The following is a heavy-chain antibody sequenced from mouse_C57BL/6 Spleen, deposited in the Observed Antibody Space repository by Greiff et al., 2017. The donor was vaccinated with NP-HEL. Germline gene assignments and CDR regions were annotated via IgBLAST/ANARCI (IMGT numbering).Heavy chain of an antibody. J-gene: IGHJ4*01. Sequence: VQLQQSGPELVKPGASVKIPCKASGYTFTDYNMDWVKQSHGKSLEWIGDINPNNGGTIYNQKFKGKATLTVDKSSSTAYMELRSLTSEDTAVYYCARILWVVGYYYAMDYWGQGTSVTVSS. CDR1: GYTFTDYN. CDR2: INPNNGGT. CDR3: ARILWVVGYYYAMDY. D-gene: IGHD2-2*01. V-gene: IGHV1-18*01.